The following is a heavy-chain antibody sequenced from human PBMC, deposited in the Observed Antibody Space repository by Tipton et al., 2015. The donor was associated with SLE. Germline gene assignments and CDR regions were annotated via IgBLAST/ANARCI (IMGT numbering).Heavy chain of an antibody. D-gene: IGHD4-11*01. CDR1: GFTFSNAW. CDR3: ATINGNSNAGTADY. V-gene: IGHV3-30-3*01. J-gene: IGHJ4*02. CDR2: ISYDGTNE. Sequence: SLRLSCAASGFTFSNAWMSWVRQAPGKGLEWVAVISYDGTNEDYTDTVKGRFTISRDNSKNTLYLQMNSPRVDDTAVSYCATINGNSNAGTADYWGQGTLVTVSS.